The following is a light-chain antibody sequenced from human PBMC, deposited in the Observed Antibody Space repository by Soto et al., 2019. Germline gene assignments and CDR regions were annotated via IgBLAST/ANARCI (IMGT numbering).Light chain of an antibody. CDR2: SAS. CDR1: HNIINY. V-gene: IGKV1-39*01. J-gene: IGKJ5*01. CDR3: QQSYTTPIT. Sequence: DIQMTQSPSSLSAYEGDRVTLTCRASHNIINYLNLYQQKPGKAPKLLIYSASSLQSGVPSRFSGSGSGTDFTLTISSLQPEDFATYFCQQSYTTPITFGQGTRLEI.